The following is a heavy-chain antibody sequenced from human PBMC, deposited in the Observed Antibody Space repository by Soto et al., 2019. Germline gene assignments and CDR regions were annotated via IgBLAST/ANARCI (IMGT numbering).Heavy chain of an antibody. V-gene: IGHV3-23*01. CDR3: AKDPRGGGYSSSSLGLSYYFDY. D-gene: IGHD6-6*01. J-gene: IGHJ4*02. CDR2: ISGSGGST. Sequence: GGSLRLSCAASGFTFSSYAMSWVRQAPGKGLEWVSAISGSGGSTYYADSVKGRFTISRDNSKNTLYLQMNSLRAEDTAVYYCAKDPRGGGYSSSSLGLSYYFDYWGQGTLVTVSS. CDR1: GFTFSSYA.